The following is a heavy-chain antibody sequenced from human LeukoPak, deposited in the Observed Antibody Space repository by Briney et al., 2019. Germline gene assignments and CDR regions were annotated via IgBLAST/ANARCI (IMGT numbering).Heavy chain of an antibody. Sequence: EASVKVSCKASGYTFTSYAFSWVRQAPGQGLEWMGWITAYNGNTKYAQKFQGRVTMTTDTSTSTVYMELRSLRSDDTAVYYCARDRQRWLQFNWFDPWGQGTLVTVSS. J-gene: IGHJ5*02. D-gene: IGHD5-24*01. CDR1: GYTFTSYA. V-gene: IGHV1-18*01. CDR2: ITAYNGNT. CDR3: ARDRQRWLQFNWFDP.